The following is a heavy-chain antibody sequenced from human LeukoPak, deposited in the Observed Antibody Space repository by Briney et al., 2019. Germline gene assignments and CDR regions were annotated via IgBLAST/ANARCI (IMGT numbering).Heavy chain of an antibody. V-gene: IGHV3-11*01. D-gene: IGHD6-13*01. CDR3: ARDLLAVAGTIDY. J-gene: IGHJ4*02. CDR1: GFTLSDYY. CDR2: IDKSGSTI. Sequence: GGSLRLSCAASGFTLSDYYMSWIRQAPGRGLEWVSYIDKSGSTIYYGDSVKGRFTSSRDNAKNSLYLQMNSLRAEDTALYYCARDLLAVAGTIDYWGQGTLVTVSS.